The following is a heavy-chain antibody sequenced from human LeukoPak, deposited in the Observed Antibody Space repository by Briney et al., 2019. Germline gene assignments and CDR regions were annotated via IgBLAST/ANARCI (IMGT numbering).Heavy chain of an antibody. V-gene: IGHV3-53*04. J-gene: IGHJ6*02. CDR1: GFTVSSNY. Sequence: PGGSLRLSCAASGFTVSSNYMSWVRQAPGKGLEWVSVIYSGGSTYYADSVKGRFTISRHNSKKTLYLQMNSLRAEDTAVYYCARDNSPYGMDVWGQGTTVTVSS. CDR3: ARDNSPYGMDV. CDR2: IYSGGST. D-gene: IGHD2/OR15-2a*01.